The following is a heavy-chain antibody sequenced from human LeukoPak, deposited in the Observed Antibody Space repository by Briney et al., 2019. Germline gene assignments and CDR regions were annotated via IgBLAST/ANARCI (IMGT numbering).Heavy chain of an antibody. CDR1: GFTFSNAW. V-gene: IGHV3-21*01. CDR3: ASGIAARPDWFDP. D-gene: IGHD6-6*01. Sequence: GGSLRLSCAASGFTFSNAWMNWVRQAPGKGLEWVSFISSSSSYIYYADSVKGRFTISRDNAKNSLYLQMNSLRAEDTAVYYCASGIAARPDWFDPWGQGTRVTVSS. J-gene: IGHJ5*02. CDR2: ISSSSSYI.